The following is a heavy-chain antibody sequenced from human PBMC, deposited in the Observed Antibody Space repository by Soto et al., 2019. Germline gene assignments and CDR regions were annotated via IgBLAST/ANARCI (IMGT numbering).Heavy chain of an antibody. V-gene: IGHV3-21*01. D-gene: IGHD2-2*01. J-gene: IGHJ5*02. CDR2: ISSSSSYI. Sequence: PGGSLRLSCAVSGFTFSSYSMNWVRQAPGKGLEWVSSISSSSSYIYYADSVKGRFTISRDNAKNSLYLQMNSLRAEDTAVYYCAREGIVVVPAWGQGTLVTVPS. CDR1: GFTFSSYS. CDR3: AREGIVVVPA.